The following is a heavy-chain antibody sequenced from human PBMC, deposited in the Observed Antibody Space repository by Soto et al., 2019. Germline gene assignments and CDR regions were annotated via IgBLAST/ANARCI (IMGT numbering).Heavy chain of an antibody. CDR1: GYSFTSYW. CDR3: ARQDIVVVPAANHYYYGMDV. V-gene: IGHV5-51*01. CDR2: IYPGDSDT. J-gene: IGHJ6*02. D-gene: IGHD2-2*01. Sequence: GESLKISCKGSGYSFTSYWIGWVRQMPGKGLEWMGIIYPGDSDTRYSPSFQGQVTISADKSISTAYLKWSSLKASDTAMYYCARQDIVVVPAANHYYYGMDVWGQGTTVTVSS.